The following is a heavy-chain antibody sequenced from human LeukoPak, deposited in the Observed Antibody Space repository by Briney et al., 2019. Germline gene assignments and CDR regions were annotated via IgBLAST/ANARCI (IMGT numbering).Heavy chain of an antibody. CDR1: EFTFSSYS. V-gene: IGHV3-21*01. D-gene: IGHD2-2*03. CDR2: ISSSSSYI. J-gene: IGHJ4*02. Sequence: NPGGSLRLSCAASEFTFSSYSMNWVRQAPGKGLEWVSSISSSSSYIYYADSVKGRFTISRDNAKNSLYLQMNSLRAEDTAVYYCARTIFGGYCYSTSCNAGGYFDYWGQGALATVSS. CDR3: ARTIFGGYCYSTSCNAGGYFDY.